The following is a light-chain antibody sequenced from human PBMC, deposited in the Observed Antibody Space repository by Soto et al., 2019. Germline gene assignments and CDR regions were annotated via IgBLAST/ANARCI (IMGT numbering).Light chain of an antibody. J-gene: IGLJ1*01. Sequence: QSVLTQPPSVSAAPGQKVTISCSGSSSNIGNNYVSWYQQLPGTAPKLLIYDNNKRPSGIPDRFSGSKSGTSATLGITGLPTGDETDYYCGTWDSSLSVLYVFGTGTKLTV. CDR1: SSNIGNNY. CDR3: GTWDSSLSVLYV. CDR2: DNN. V-gene: IGLV1-51*01.